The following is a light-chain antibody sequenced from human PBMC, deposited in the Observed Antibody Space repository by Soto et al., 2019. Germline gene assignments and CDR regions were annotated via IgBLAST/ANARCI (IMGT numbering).Light chain of an antibody. J-gene: IGLJ3*02. CDR3: ETWLSKTHTV. CDR1: SGHSSYI. V-gene: IGLV4-60*02. CDR2: LEGSGSY. Sequence: QPVLTQSSSASASLGSSVKLTCTLSSGHSSYIIAWHQQQPGKAPRYLMKLEGSGSYNKGSGVPDRFSGSSSGADRYLTISNLQFEDEADYYCETWLSKTHTVFGGGTKLTVL.